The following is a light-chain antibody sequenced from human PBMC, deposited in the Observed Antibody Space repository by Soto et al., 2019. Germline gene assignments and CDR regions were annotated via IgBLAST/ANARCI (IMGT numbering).Light chain of an antibody. Sequence: DIVMTQSPLSLPVTPGEPASISCRSSQSLLHSNGYNYLDWYLQKPGQSPQLLVYLGSNRASGAPDRVSGSGSGTDFTLKISRVEAEDVGVYYCMQALQTPPTFGGGTKVEIK. CDR1: QSLLHSNGYNY. J-gene: IGKJ4*01. CDR3: MQALQTPPT. CDR2: LGS. V-gene: IGKV2-28*01.